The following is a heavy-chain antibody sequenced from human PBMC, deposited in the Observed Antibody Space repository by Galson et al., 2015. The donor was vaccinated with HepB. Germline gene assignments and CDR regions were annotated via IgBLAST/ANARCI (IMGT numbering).Heavy chain of an antibody. D-gene: IGHD3-10*01. CDR1: GFSLSTSGVG. CDR3: AYSPGKLLWFGEIQKNWFDP. Sequence: PALVKPTQTLTLTCTFSGFSLSTSGVGVGWIRQPPGKALEWLALIYWNDDKRYSPSLKSRLSITKDTPKNQVVLTTTNMDLEDTATYYCAYSPGKLLWFGEIQKNWFDPWGQGTLVTVSS. J-gene: IGHJ5*02. V-gene: IGHV2-5*01. CDR2: IYWNDDK.